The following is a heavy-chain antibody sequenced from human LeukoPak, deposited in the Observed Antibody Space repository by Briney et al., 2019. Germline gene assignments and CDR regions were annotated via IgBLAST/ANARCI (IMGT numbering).Heavy chain of an antibody. J-gene: IGHJ4*02. Sequence: SETLSLTCTVSGGSISSSSYYWGWIRQPPGKGLEWIGSIYYSGSTYYNPSLKSRVTISVDTSKHRFSLKLSSVTAADTAMYYCARVILSIGAPSAFDYWGQGTLVTVSS. D-gene: IGHD3-3*01. V-gene: IGHV4-39*07. CDR3: ARVILSIGAPSAFDY. CDR2: IYYSGST. CDR1: GGSISSSSYY.